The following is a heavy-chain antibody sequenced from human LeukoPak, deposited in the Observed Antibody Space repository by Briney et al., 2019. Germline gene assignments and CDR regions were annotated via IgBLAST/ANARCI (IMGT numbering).Heavy chain of an antibody. CDR1: GFTFSSYA. V-gene: IGHV3-23*01. D-gene: IGHD2-2*01. Sequence: GGSLRLSCAASGFTFSSYAMSWVRQAPGKGLEWVSAISGSGGSTYYADSVKGRFTISRDNSKDTLYLQMNSLRAEDTAVYYCAKFPPIVVVPAAIAVFDYWGQGTLVTVSS. J-gene: IGHJ4*02. CDR3: AKFPPIVVVPAAIAVFDY. CDR2: ISGSGGST.